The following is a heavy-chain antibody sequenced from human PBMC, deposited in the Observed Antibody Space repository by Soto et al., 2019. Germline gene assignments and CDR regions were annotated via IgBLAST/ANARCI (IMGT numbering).Heavy chain of an antibody. CDR2: ISAYNGNT. CDR3: GRVQVVPAAMPYYYYYGMDV. J-gene: IGHJ6*02. CDR1: GYTFTSYG. D-gene: IGHD2-2*01. V-gene: IGHV1-18*01. Sequence: ASVKVSCKASGYTFTSYGISWVRQAPGQGLEWMGWISAYNGNTNYAQKLQGRVTMTTDTSTSTAYMELRSLRSDDTAVYYCGRVQVVPAAMPYYYYYGMDVWGQGTTVTVSS.